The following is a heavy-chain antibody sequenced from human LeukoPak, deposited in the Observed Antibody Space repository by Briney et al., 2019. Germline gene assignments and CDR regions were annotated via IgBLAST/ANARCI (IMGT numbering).Heavy chain of an antibody. CDR2: IYTSGST. D-gene: IGHD1-26*01. Sequence: PSQTLSLTCTVSGGSISSGSYYWSWIRQPAGKGLEWIGRIYTSGSTNYNPSLKSRVTISVDTSKNQFSLKLSSVTAADTAVYYCARDLAGATYDYWGQGTLVTVSS. CDR3: ARDLAGATYDY. J-gene: IGHJ4*02. V-gene: IGHV4-61*02. CDR1: GGSISSGSYY.